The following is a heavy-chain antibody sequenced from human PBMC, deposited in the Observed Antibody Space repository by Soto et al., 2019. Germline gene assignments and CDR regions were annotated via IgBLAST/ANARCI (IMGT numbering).Heavy chain of an antibody. Sequence: QVQLVQSGAEVKKPGASVKVSCKASGYTFTSYYMHCVRQAPGQGLEWMGIINPSGGSTIYAQKFQGIVTMTRDPSTSTVYMNLSGLKSDDTAVYYCARAHYSNCMLPDYWGQGTLVTVSS. CDR1: GYTFTSYY. J-gene: IGHJ4*02. D-gene: IGHD4-4*01. V-gene: IGHV1-46*01. CDR3: ARAHYSNCMLPDY. CDR2: INPSGGST.